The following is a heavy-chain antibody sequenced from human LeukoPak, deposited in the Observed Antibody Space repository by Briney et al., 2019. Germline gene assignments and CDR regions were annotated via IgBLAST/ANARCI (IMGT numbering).Heavy chain of an antibody. J-gene: IGHJ3*02. CDR1: GGSFSGYY. CDR2: INHSGST. V-gene: IGHV4-34*01. Sequence: PSETLSLTCAVYGGSFSGYYWSWIRQPPGKGLEWIGEINHSGSTNYNPSLKSRVTISVDTSKNQFSLKLSSVTAADTAVYYCAMPDLTYCGGDCYSSPAFGIWGQGTMVTVSS. CDR3: AMPDLTYCGGDCYSSPAFGI. D-gene: IGHD2-21*02.